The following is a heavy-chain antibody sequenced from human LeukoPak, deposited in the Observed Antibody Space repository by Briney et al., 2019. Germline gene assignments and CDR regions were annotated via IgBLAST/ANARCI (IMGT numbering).Heavy chain of an antibody. J-gene: IGHJ5*02. CDR3: ARGLPFDP. V-gene: IGHV4-34*01. CDR2: INHIGST. CDR1: GVSFSGYY. Sequence: SETLSLTCAVYGVSFSGYYWSWIRQPPGKGLEWIGEINHIGSTNYNPSLNSRVTISVDTSKNQFSLKLSSVTAADTAVYYCARGLPFDPWGQGTLVTVSS.